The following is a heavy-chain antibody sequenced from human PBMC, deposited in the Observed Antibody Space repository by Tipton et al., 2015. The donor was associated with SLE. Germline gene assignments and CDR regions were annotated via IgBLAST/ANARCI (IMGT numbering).Heavy chain of an antibody. CDR1: GGSISSYY. J-gene: IGHJ4*02. Sequence: LRLSCTVSGGSISSYYWSWIRQPAGKGLEWIGRIYTSGSTNYNPSLKSRVTISVDTSKNQFSLKLSSVTAADTAVYYCARVKGIAAAGTSPYYFDYWGQGTLVTVSS. CDR2: IYTSGST. V-gene: IGHV4-4*07. CDR3: ARVKGIAAAGTSPYYFDY. D-gene: IGHD6-13*01.